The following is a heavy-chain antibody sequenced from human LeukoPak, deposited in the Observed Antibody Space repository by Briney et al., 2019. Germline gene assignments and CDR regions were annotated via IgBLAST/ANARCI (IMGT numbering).Heavy chain of an antibody. CDR1: GFTFSHYG. Sequence: GGSLRLSCATSGFTFSHYGMHWVRQGPGKGLERVAVIWSDGTNRYYGDPVKGRFTISRDNFQRTVYLQMNSLRAEDTAVYYCAKDAQRGFDYSNSLDKWGQGTLVTVSS. CDR2: IWSDGTNR. D-gene: IGHD4-11*01. J-gene: IGHJ4*02. CDR3: AKDAQRGFDYSNSLDK. V-gene: IGHV3-33*06.